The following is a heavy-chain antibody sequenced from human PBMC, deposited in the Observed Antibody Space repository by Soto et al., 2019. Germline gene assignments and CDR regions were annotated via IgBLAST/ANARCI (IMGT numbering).Heavy chain of an antibody. CDR1: GYSFTSYW. V-gene: IGHV5-51*01. D-gene: IGHD3-22*01. Sequence: PGVPLKISCKGAGYSFTSYWIGWVRQMPGKGLEWMGIIYPGDSDTRYSPSFQGQVTISADKSISTANLQWSSLKASDTAMYYCARLDSSGYYIYFDYWGQGTLVTVSS. CDR3: ARLDSSGYYIYFDY. CDR2: IYPGDSDT. J-gene: IGHJ4*02.